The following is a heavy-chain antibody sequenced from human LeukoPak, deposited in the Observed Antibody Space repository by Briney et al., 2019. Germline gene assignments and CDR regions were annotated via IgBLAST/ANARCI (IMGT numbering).Heavy chain of an antibody. CDR3: ARVGYRSGPTCFPPAATGMFDS. V-gene: IGHV1-18*01. J-gene: IGHJ4*02. CDR1: GYTFTSYG. Sequence: ASVKVSCKAYGYTFTSYGISWVRRAPGQGLEWMGWISGYNGNTNYAQKLQGRVTMTTDTSTSTAYMELRSLRSDDTAVCFCARVGYRSGPTCFPPAATGMFDSWGQGTLVTVSS. CDR2: ISGYNGNT. D-gene: IGHD2-15*01.